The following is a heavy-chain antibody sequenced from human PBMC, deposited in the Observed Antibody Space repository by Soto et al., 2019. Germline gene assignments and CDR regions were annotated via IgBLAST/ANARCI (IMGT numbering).Heavy chain of an antibody. V-gene: IGHV3-15*01. D-gene: IGHD3-16*01. CDR3: STGGYFLDY. Sequence: GGSLRLSCAASGFTFSNAWMNWVRQAPGKGLEWVGRIKSKTDGETTDYAAPVKGRFTISRDDSKNTVYLQMNNLKTEDTAVYYCSTGGYFLDYWGQGTLVTVSS. J-gene: IGHJ4*02. CDR2: IKSKTDGETT. CDR1: GFTFSNAW.